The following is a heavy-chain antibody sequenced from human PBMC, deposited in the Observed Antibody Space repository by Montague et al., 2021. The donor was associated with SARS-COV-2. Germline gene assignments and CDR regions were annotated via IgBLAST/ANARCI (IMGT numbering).Heavy chain of an antibody. CDR1: GVSISSYY. CDR3: VKQALTRYCTSTTCFGAAFDI. J-gene: IGHJ3*02. V-gene: IGHV4-59*08. D-gene: IGHD2-2*01. Sequence: SETLSLTCTVSGVSISSYYWTWIRQPPGKGLEWIGFIYYSGSTNYNPSLKSRVTISVDTSKNQFSLKLSSVTAADTAVYYCVKQALTRYCTSTTCFGAAFDIWGQGTMVTVSS. CDR2: IYYSGST.